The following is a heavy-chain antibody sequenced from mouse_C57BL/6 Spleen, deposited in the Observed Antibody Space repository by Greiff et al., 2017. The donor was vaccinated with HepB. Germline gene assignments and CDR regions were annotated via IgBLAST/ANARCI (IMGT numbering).Heavy chain of an antibody. CDR2: IDPENGDT. Sequence: DVQLVESGAELVRPGASVKLSCTASGFNIKDDYMHWVKQRPEQGLEWIGWIDPENGDTEYASKFQGKATITADTSSNTAYLQLSSLTSEDTAVYYCTTSNWEGYFDYWGHSTTLTVSS. V-gene: IGHV14-4*01. CDR1: GFNIKDDY. CDR3: TTSNWEGYFDY. D-gene: IGHD4-1*02. J-gene: IGHJ2*01.